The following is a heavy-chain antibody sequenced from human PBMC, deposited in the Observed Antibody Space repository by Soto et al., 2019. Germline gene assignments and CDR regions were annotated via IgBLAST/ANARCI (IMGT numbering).Heavy chain of an antibody. CDR1: GFTFSSYW. CDR3: ARGYGDYDYGNGYLGRH. D-gene: IGHD3-3*01. V-gene: IGHV3-74*01. Sequence: EVQLVESGGGIVQPGGSLRLSCAASGFTFSSYWMHWVRQAPGKGLVWVSRINSDGSRTSYADSAKGRFTISRDNAKNTVYLQMNSLRAEDTAVYYCARGYGDYDYGNGYLGRHWGQGTLVTVSS. CDR2: INSDGSRT. J-gene: IGHJ4*02.